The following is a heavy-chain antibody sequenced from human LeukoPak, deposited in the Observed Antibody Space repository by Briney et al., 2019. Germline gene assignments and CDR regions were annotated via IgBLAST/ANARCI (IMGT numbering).Heavy chain of an antibody. V-gene: IGHV4-61*10. J-gene: IGHJ4*02. D-gene: IGHD5-18*01. CDR3: ARDPGSDTAMVWLY. CDR2: IYYSGST. CDR1: GGSISSGSYY. Sequence: PSETLSLTCTVSGGSISSGSYYWSWIRQPAGKGLEWIGYIYYSGSTNYNPSLKSRVTISVDTSKNQFSLKLSSVTAADTAVYYCARDPGSDTAMVWLYWGQGTLVTVSS.